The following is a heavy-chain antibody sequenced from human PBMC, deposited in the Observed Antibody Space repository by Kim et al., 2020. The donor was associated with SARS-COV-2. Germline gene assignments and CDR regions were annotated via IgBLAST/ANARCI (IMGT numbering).Heavy chain of an antibody. CDR1: GFTFADYA. CDR3: TRDVSYNSRWYHNAFDI. CDR2: IRTKAYGGTT. V-gene: IGHV3-49*03. Sequence: GGSLRLSCTASGFTFADYAMSWFRQAPGKGLEWVGFIRTKAYGGTTEYAASVKGRFTISRDDSNSIAYLQMNSLKTEDTAVYYCTRDVSYNSRWYHNAFDIWGQGTMVSVSS. D-gene: IGHD6-13*01. J-gene: IGHJ3*02.